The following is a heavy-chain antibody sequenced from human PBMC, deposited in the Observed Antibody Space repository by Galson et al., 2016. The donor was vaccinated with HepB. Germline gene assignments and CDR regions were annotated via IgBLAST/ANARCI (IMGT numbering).Heavy chain of an antibody. Sequence: SCKASGYSFVGFGLTWVRQAPGQGLEWMGWIRPYNGVTDYAQKFQGRLTMTTDTSTNTAYMELSSLRSDDTAVFYCARAPILVGATHYYYHGLDVWGQGTTVTVSS. CDR1: GYSFVGFG. J-gene: IGHJ6*02. CDR3: ARAPILVGATHYYYHGLDV. V-gene: IGHV1-18*01. CDR2: IRPYNGVT. D-gene: IGHD1-26*01.